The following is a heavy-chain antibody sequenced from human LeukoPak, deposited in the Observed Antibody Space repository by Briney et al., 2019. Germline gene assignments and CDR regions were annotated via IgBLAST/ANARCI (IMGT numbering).Heavy chain of an antibody. CDR2: MSSDGTNK. J-gene: IGHJ4*02. Sequence: GGSLRLSCAASGFTFSSYAMHWVRQAPGKGLEWVTVMSSDGTNKFYADSVRGRFTISRDNSRNTLFLQMNSLRPEDTAMYYCVPTYYHDSSGNYREFYFDYWGQGTLVTVSS. D-gene: IGHD3-22*01. CDR1: GFTFSSYA. V-gene: IGHV3-30-3*01. CDR3: VPTYYHDSSGNYREFYFDY.